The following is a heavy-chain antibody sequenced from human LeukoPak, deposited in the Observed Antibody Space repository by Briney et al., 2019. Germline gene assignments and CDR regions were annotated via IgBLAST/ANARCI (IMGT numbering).Heavy chain of an antibody. CDR3: ARAPADYYGSGSYS. Sequence: SETLSLTCTDSGGSISSSTYCWGWIRQPPGKGLEWIGYIYYSGSTNYNPSLKSRVTISVDTSKNQFSLKLSSVTAADTAVYYCARAPADYYGSGSYSWGQGTLVTVSS. J-gene: IGHJ4*02. V-gene: IGHV4-61*05. CDR1: GGSISSSTYC. D-gene: IGHD3-10*01. CDR2: IYYSGST.